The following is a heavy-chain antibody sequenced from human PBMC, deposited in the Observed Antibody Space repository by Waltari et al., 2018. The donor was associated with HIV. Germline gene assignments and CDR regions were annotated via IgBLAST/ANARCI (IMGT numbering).Heavy chain of an antibody. D-gene: IGHD4-17*01. CDR1: GSRFSSYS. CDR3: ARDLSGDYEDYFDY. J-gene: IGHJ4*02. V-gene: IGHV1-3*04. CDR2: INTSTDNT. Sequence: QVQLLQSGAEVKKPGASVKVPCKASGSRFSSYSIHWVRKAPGQRLDWMGCINTSTDNTKYSQKLQDSVTISSDTSATTAYMELRSLISEDTAVYFCARDLSGDYEDYFDYWGQGTLVTVSS.